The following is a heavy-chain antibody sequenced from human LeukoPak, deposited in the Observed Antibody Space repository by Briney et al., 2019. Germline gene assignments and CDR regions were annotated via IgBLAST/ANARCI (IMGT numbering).Heavy chain of an antibody. CDR1: GFTFSSYG. CDR2: IRYDGSNK. CDR3: AKYLSSYFDY. V-gene: IGHV3-30*02. Sequence: GGSLRLSCAASGFTFSSYGMHWVRQAPGKGLEWVAFIRYDGSNKYYADSVKGRFTISRDNSEDTLSLQMNSLRAEDTAVYYCAKYLSSYFDYWGKGTLVTTSP. J-gene: IGHJ4*02.